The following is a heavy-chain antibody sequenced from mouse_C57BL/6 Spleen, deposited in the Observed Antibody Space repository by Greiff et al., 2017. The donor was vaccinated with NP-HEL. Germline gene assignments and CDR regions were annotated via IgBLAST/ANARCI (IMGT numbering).Heavy chain of an antibody. V-gene: IGHV1-81*01. CDR3: ARDWDDGYYYAMDY. CDR1: GYTFTSYG. CDR2: IYPRSGNT. D-gene: IGHD2-3*01. J-gene: IGHJ4*01. Sequence: VKLVESGAELARPGASVKLSCKASGYTFTSYGISWVKQRTGQGLEWIGEIYPRSGNTYYNEKFKGKATLTADKSSSTAYMELRSLTSEDSAVYFCARDWDDGYYYAMDYWGQGTSVTVSS.